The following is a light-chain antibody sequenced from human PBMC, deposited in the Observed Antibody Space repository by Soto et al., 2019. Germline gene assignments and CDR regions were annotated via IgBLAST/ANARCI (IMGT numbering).Light chain of an antibody. V-gene: IGKV1-5*03. Sequence: DIPMTQSPSTLSASVGDRVTITCRASQSISSWLAWYQQKPGKAPKLLIYKASSLESGVPSRFSGSGSGTEFTLTISSLQPDDFATYYCQHYNSLYAFGQGAKLEI. CDR1: QSISSW. CDR2: KAS. J-gene: IGKJ2*01. CDR3: QHYNSLYA.